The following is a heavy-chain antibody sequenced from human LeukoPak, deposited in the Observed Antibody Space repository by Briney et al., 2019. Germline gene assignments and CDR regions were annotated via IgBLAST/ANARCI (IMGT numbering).Heavy chain of an antibody. D-gene: IGHD3-10*01. J-gene: IGHJ3*02. CDR1: GASISSYY. Sequence: SETLCLTCTVSGASISSYYWRWIRQPPGKGLEWIGYIYYTGSANYNPSLKSRVTISVDTSKNQFSLKLSSVTAADTAVYYCARGVPGGEAFDIWGEGT. V-gene: IGHV4-59*01. CDR3: ARGVPGGEAFDI. CDR2: IYYTGSA.